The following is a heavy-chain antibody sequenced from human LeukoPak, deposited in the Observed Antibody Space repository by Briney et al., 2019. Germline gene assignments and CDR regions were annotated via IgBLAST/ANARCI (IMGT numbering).Heavy chain of an antibody. Sequence: PSETLSLTCTVSGGSISSYYWSWIRQPAGKGLEWIGRIYTSGSTNYNPSLKSRVTMSVDTSKNQFSLKLSSVTAADTAVYYCARDLRDSSSWSGPWTNAFDIWGQGTMVTVSS. V-gene: IGHV4-4*07. D-gene: IGHD6-13*01. CDR2: IYTSGST. CDR1: GGSISSYY. J-gene: IGHJ3*02. CDR3: ARDLRDSSSWSGPWTNAFDI.